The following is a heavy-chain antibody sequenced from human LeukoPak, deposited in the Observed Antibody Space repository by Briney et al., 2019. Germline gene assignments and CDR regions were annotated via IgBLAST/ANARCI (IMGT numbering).Heavy chain of an antibody. V-gene: IGHV3-30*18. CDR1: GFTFSSYG. CDR2: ISYDGRNK. J-gene: IGHJ4*02. Sequence: GRSLRLSCAASGFTFSSYGMHWVRQATGKGLEWVAVISYDGRNKYYADSVKGRFTISRDNSKNTLYLQMNSLRAEDTAVYYCAKGLVTFDYWGQGTLVTVSS. CDR3: AKGLVTFDY. D-gene: IGHD2-21*02.